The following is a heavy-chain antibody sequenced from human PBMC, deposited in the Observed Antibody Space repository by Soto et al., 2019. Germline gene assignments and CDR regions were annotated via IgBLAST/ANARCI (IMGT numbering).Heavy chain of an antibody. D-gene: IGHD6-19*01. Sequence: VQLGESGGGVVQPGRSLRLSCAASGFTFSDYAMHWVRQAPGKGLEWVAVVSHDGRNTHYADSVKGRFTISRDSSKNTVSLEMTSLSAEDTAVYYCAKGGRQWLVTSDFNYWGQGALVTVSS. CDR2: VSHDGRNT. CDR1: GFTFSDYA. V-gene: IGHV3-30*18. J-gene: IGHJ4*02. CDR3: AKGGRQWLVTSDFNY.